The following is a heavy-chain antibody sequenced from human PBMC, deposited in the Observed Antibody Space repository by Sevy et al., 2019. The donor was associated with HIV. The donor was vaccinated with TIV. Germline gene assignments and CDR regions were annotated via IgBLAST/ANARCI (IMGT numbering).Heavy chain of an antibody. Sequence: GGSLRLSCEASGFTFNTYAMNWVRQAPGKGLEWVSGISNGGERTDYTDSVKGRVTISRGNFKNTLFLQLNSLRADDTAVYYCAKSLYDSTGYYPVLDYWGQGTPVTVSS. J-gene: IGHJ4*02. CDR1: GFTFNTYA. CDR2: ISNGGERT. CDR3: AKSLYDSTGYYPVLDY. V-gene: IGHV3-23*01. D-gene: IGHD3-22*01.